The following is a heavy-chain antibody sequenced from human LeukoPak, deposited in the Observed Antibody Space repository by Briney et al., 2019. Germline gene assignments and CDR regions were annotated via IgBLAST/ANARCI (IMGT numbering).Heavy chain of an antibody. CDR1: GFTFSSYW. CDR2: IKQDGSEK. Sequence: GGSLRLSCAASGFTFSSYWMSWVRQAPGKGLEWVANIKQDGSEKYYVDSVKGRFTISRDNAKNSLYLQMNSLRAEDTAVYYCARGGVIMVRDAFDIWGQGTMVTVSS. J-gene: IGHJ3*02. CDR3: ARGGVIMVRDAFDI. V-gene: IGHV3-7*01. D-gene: IGHD3-10*01.